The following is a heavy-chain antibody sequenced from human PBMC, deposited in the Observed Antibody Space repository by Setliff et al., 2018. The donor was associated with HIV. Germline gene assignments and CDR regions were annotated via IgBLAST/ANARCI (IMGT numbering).Heavy chain of an antibody. J-gene: IGHJ6*03. CDR3: VREYSGVYPDFSFYIDV. Sequence: SETLSLTCTVSGGSLSSGYDYWTWIRQPAGKGLEWIGHIYSAGSSNYNPTLTSRVTMSVDMSKNQFSLKLRSVTTADMAVYYCVREYSGVYPDFSFYIDVWGKGTTVTVSS. V-gene: IGHV4-61*09. CDR2: IYSAGSS. CDR1: GGSLSSGYDY. D-gene: IGHD5-12*01.